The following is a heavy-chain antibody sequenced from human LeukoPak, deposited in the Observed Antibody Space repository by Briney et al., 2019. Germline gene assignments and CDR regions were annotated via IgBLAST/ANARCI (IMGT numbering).Heavy chain of an antibody. CDR3: ARDMTTTPGAYDY. J-gene: IGHJ4*02. D-gene: IGHD4-11*01. Sequence: PSETLSLTCAVSGGSFTSYYWSWIRQSPGKGLEWIGEISHAGSTTYNPSLKSRVIISLDTSKNHVSLSLSSLTAADTAVYYCARDMTTTPGAYDYWGQGAQVTVSS. V-gene: IGHV4-34*01. CDR2: ISHAGST. CDR1: GGSFTSYY.